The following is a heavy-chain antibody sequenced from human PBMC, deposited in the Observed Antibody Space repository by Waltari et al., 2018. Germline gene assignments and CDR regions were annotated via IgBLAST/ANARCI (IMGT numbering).Heavy chain of an antibody. D-gene: IGHD1-26*01. CDR2: ISNSGTT. CDR1: GVSISGVY. Sequence: QVQLQESGPGLVRPSETLSLSCAVSGVSISGVYWSWIRQPPGQGLEWVGYISNSGTTSYNPSLKSRATISPDMSKNRISLNLTSMTAADTAVYYCARLSYGHGKDAFDLWGQGTMVTVSS. V-gene: IGHV4-59*01. CDR3: ARLSYGHGKDAFDL. J-gene: IGHJ3*01.